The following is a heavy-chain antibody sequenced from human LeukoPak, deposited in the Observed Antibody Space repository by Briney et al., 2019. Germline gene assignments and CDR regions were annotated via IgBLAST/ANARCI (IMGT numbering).Heavy chain of an antibody. D-gene: IGHD4-23*01. CDR3: AKGGTTVADY. Sequence: PGGSLRLSCGATGFTISSYWMHWVRQAPGKGLVWVSRINGDGSSTTYADSVKGRFTISRDNAKNTLYLQMNSLRAEDTAVYYCAKGGTTVADYWGQGTLVTVSS. CDR2: INGDGSST. J-gene: IGHJ4*02. V-gene: IGHV3-74*03. CDR1: GFTISSYW.